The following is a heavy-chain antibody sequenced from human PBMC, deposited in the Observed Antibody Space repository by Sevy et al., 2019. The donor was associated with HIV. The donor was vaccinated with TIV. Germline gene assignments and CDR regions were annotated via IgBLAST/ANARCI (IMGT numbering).Heavy chain of an antibody. D-gene: IGHD6-6*01. Sequence: GGSLRLSCAASGFTFSSYSMNWVRQAPGKGLEWVSSISSSSSYIYYADSVKGRFTISRDNAKNSLYLQMNSLRAEDTAGYYCASGTVFQEYSSSSIPTHFDYWGQGTLVTVSS. CDR2: ISSSSSYI. CDR3: ASGTVFQEYSSSSIPTHFDY. V-gene: IGHV3-21*01. J-gene: IGHJ4*02. CDR1: GFTFSSYS.